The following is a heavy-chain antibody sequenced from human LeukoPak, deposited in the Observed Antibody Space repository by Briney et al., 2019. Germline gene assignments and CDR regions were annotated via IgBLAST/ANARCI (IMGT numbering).Heavy chain of an antibody. V-gene: IGHV3-23*01. CDR1: GFTFSSYA. CDR2: ISGSGGCT. Sequence: GGSLRLSCAASGFTFSSYAMSWVRQAPGKGLEWVSAISGSGGCTYYADSVKGRFTISRDNSKNTLYLQMNSLRAEDTAVYYCAKEGEDIVVVVAAYYFDYWGQGTLVTVSS. J-gene: IGHJ4*02. D-gene: IGHD2-15*01. CDR3: AKEGEDIVVVVAAYYFDY.